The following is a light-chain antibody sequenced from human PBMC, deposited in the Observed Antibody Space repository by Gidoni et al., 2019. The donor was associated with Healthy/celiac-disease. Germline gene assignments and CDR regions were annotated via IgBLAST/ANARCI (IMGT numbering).Light chain of an antibody. V-gene: IGKV1-39*01. CDR3: QQSSSTLWT. J-gene: IGKJ1*01. Sequence: DIQMTQSPSSLSASVVDRVTITCLASQSIRSYLNWYQQKPGKAPKLLIYAASSLQSGVPSRFSGSGSGTDFTLTISSLQPEDFATYYCQQSSSTLWTFGQGTKVEIK. CDR1: QSIRSY. CDR2: AAS.